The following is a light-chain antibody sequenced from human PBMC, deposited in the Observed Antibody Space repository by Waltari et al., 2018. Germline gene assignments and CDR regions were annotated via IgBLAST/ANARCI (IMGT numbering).Light chain of an antibody. J-gene: IGKJ1*01. V-gene: IGKV3-20*01. CDR2: GAS. CDR3: QHYVRLPAT. CDR1: QSVSRS. Sequence: IVLTQSPGTLSLSPGERATISCRASQSVSRSLACYQQKPGQAPKLLIYGASTRATGIPDRFTGSGSGTDFSLTISSLEPEDFAIYCCQHYVRLPATFGQGTKVEIK.